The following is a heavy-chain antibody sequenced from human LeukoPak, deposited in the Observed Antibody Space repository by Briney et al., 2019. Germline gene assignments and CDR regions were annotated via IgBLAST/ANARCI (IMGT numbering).Heavy chain of an antibody. CDR3: ARHTRPGYGGSEKAFDI. J-gene: IGHJ3*02. V-gene: IGHV4-39*01. D-gene: IGHD5-12*01. CDR2: LSYGGNT. CDR1: GDSLNSRSYY. Sequence: SETLSLTCTVSGDSLNSRSYYWDWIRQPPGKWLEWIGSLSYGGNTHFKPSLKSRVNISADTSNNQFSLNLSSVTATDTAVYYCARHTRPGYGGSEKAFDIWGQATMVTVSS.